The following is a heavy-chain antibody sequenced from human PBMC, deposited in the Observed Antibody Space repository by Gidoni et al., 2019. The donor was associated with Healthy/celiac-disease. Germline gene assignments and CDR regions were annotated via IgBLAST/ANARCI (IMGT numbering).Heavy chain of an antibody. J-gene: IGHJ6*03. Sequence: QVQLVQSGAEVKKPGSSVKVSCKASGGTFSSYAIRWVRQAPGQGLEWMGGIIPIFGTANYAQKFQGRVTITADESTRTAYMELSSLRSEDTAVYYCASLEKPWELRWSDYYYYYYMDVWGKGTTVTVSS. CDR2: IIPIFGTA. D-gene: IGHD1-26*01. CDR1: GGTFSSYA. CDR3: ASLEKPWELRWSDYYYYYYMDV. V-gene: IGHV1-69*01.